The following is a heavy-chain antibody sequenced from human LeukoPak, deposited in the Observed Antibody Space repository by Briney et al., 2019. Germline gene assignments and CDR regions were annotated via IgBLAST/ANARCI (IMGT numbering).Heavy chain of an antibody. CDR1: GYTFSSYG. D-gene: IGHD3-16*02. V-gene: IGHV1-18*01. CDR2: ISVYNGNP. J-gene: IGHJ4*02. Sequence: ASVKVSCKASGYTFSSYGISWVRQAPGQGLEWMGWISVYNGNPEYAQKFQGRAIMTTDTCTSTAYMELRSLSSDDTAGYYCARDQYDSVWGSHLPYFDYWAREPWSPSPQ. CDR3: ARDQYDSVWGSHLPYFDY.